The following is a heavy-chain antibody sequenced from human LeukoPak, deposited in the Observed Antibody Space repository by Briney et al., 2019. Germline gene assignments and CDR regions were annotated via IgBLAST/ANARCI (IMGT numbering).Heavy chain of an antibody. CDR3: ARGPYDSSGYYYADYFDY. CDR1: GFTFDDYA. D-gene: IGHD3-22*01. CDR2: ISWNSGSI. V-gene: IGHV3-9*01. Sequence: GGSLRLSCAASGFTFDDYAMHWVRQAPGKGLEWVSGISWNSGSIGYADSVKGRFTISRDNAKDSLYLQMNSLRAEDTAVYYCARGPYDSSGYYYADYFDYWGQGTLVTVSS. J-gene: IGHJ4*02.